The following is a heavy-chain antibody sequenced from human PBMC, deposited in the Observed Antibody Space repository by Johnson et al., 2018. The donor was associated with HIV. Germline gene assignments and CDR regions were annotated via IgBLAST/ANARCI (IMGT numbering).Heavy chain of an antibody. CDR2: ISYDGSNK. CDR1: GFTFSSYA. D-gene: IGHD2-8*01. J-gene: IGHJ3*02. V-gene: IGHV3-30-3*01. CDR3: ARVMQADAFDI. Sequence: VQLVESGGGVVQAGRSLRLSCAASGFTFSSYAMHWVRQAPGKGLEWVAIISYDGSNKYYADSVKGRFTISRDNSKNTLYLQMNSLRAEDTAVYYCARVMQADAFDIWGRGTLVTVSS.